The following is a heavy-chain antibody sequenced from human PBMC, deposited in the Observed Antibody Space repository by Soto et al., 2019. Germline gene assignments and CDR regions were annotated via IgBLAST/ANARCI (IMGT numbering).Heavy chain of an antibody. CDR3: ARVAPTESGYYFDY. D-gene: IGHD1-26*01. CDR2: MNPNSGST. V-gene: IGHV1-8*02. J-gene: IGHJ4*02. Sequence: QVQLVQSGAEVKKSGASVKVSCKASGYTFTNYDINWVRQAPGQGLEWMGWMNPNSGSTGFAQKFQARVTMTRNTSTRTVYMELSSLRSEDTAVYYCARVAPTESGYYFDYWGQGTLVSVSS. CDR1: GYTFTNYD.